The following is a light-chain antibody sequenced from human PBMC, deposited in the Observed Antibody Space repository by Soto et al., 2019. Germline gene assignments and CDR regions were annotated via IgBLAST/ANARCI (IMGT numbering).Light chain of an antibody. CDR3: QQYYSYPIT. V-gene: IGKV1-39*01. Sequence: DIQMTQSPSSLSASVVDRVTITGLASQSISSYLNWYQQKPGKAPNLLIYSSSTLQSGVPSRFSGSGSGTDFTLTISCLQSEDFATYYCQQYYSYPITFGQGTRLEIK. J-gene: IGKJ5*01. CDR2: SSS. CDR1: QSISSY.